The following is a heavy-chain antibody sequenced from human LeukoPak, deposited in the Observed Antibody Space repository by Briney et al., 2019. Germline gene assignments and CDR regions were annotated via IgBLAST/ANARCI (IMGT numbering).Heavy chain of an antibody. CDR1: GFTFSSYE. V-gene: IGHV3-48*03. CDR2: ISSSGSTI. Sequence: PGGSLRLSCAASGFTFSSYEMNWVRQAPGKGLEWVSYISSSGSTIYYADSVKGRFTISRDHAKNSLYLQMNSLRAEDTAVYYCARDRGTAMVTFGAFDIWGQGTMVTVSS. CDR3: ARDRGTAMVTFGAFDI. J-gene: IGHJ3*02. D-gene: IGHD5-18*01.